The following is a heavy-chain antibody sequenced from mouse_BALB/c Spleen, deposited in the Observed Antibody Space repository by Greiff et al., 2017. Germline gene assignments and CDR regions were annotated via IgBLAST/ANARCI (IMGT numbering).Heavy chain of an antibody. CDR2: INPSTGYT. CDR3: ASGGIFDY. V-gene: IGHV1-7*01. Sequence: QVQLKESGAELAKPGASVKMSCKASGYTFTSYWMHWVKQRPGQGLEWIGYINPSTGYTEYNQKFKDKATLTADKSSSTAYMQLSSLTSEDSAVYYCASGGIFDYWCQGTTLTVSS. CDR1: GYTFTSYW. J-gene: IGHJ2*01.